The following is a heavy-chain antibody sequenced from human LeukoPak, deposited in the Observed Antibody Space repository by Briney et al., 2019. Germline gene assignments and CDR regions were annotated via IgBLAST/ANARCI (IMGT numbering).Heavy chain of an antibody. J-gene: IGHJ4*02. Sequence: SETLSLTCAVYGGSFSGYYWGWIRQPPGKGLEWIGEINHSGSTNYNPSLKSRVTISVDTSKNQLSLKLSSVTAADTAVYYCAVEQLGYCSSTSCLTTVDYWGQGTLVTVSS. V-gene: IGHV4-34*01. CDR3: AVEQLGYCSSTSCLTTVDY. CDR1: GGSFSGYY. CDR2: INHSGST. D-gene: IGHD2-2*01.